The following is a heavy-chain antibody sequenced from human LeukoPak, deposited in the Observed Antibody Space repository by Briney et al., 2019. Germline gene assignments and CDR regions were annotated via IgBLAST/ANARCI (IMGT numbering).Heavy chain of an antibody. V-gene: IGHV3-23*01. Sequence: GGSLRLSCAASGLTFSSFGMSWVRQAPGQGLEWVSAISGSGGSTYYADSVKGRFTISRDNSKSTLSLQMNSLRAEDTAIYYCATYRQVLLPFESWGQGTLVTVSS. CDR3: ATYRQVLLPFES. CDR2: ISGSGGST. J-gene: IGHJ4*02. D-gene: IGHD2-8*02. CDR1: GLTFSSFG.